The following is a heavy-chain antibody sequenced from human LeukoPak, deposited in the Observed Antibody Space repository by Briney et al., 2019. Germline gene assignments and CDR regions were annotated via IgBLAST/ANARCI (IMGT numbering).Heavy chain of an antibody. V-gene: IGHV1-8*01. Sequence: ASVKVSCKASGYSFTNFDINWVRQATGQGLEWMGWMNPNSGNKGYAQKFQGRVSMTMNTSITTAYMELSSLRSEDTAVYYCARGPQWRGDYYYMDVWGRGTTVTVSS. CDR2: MNPNSGNK. J-gene: IGHJ6*03. CDR1: GYSFTNFD. D-gene: IGHD6-19*01. CDR3: ARGPQWRGDYYYMDV.